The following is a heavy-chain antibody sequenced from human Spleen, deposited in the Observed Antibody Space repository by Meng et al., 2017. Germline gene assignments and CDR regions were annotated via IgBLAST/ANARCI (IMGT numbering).Heavy chain of an antibody. CDR1: GASINNYY. CDR2: TSSFVST. CDR3: ARVSPTGYSSAWYWFDY. D-gene: IGHD6-19*01. V-gene: IGHV4-4*09. Sequence: SETLSLTCSVSGASINNYYWGWIRQAPGKGLEWIGHTSSFVSTHDKPSLRGRVTISLDTSKSQFSLELSSVTAADTAMYFCARVSPTGYSSAWYWFDYWGQGTQVTVSS. J-gene: IGHJ4*02.